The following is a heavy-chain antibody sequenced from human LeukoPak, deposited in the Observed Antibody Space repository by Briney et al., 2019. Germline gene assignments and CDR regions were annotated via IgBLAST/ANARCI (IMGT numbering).Heavy chain of an antibody. Sequence: SETLSLTCTVSVGSINFYYWNWIRQPAGKGLEWIGRIYSTGSTNYSPSLKSRVTMSVDKSKNQFSLNLNSVTAASTAAYYCARGIADPYSFDSWGQGILVTVSS. CDR1: VGSINFYY. D-gene: IGHD6-13*01. J-gene: IGHJ4*02. V-gene: IGHV4-4*07. CDR3: ARGIADPYSFDS. CDR2: IYSTGST.